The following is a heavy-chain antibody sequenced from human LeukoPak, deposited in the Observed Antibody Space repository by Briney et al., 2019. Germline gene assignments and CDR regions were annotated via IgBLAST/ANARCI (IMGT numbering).Heavy chain of an antibody. V-gene: IGHV1-2*02. CDR1: GYTFTSYG. Sequence: ASVKVSCKASGYTFTSYGISWVRQAPGQGLEWMGWINPNSGGTNYAQKFQGRVTMTRDTSISTAYMELSRLRSDDTAVYYCARAAEQWLVGSDYWGQGTLVTVSS. J-gene: IGHJ4*02. CDR3: ARAAEQWLVGSDY. D-gene: IGHD6-19*01. CDR2: INPNSGGT.